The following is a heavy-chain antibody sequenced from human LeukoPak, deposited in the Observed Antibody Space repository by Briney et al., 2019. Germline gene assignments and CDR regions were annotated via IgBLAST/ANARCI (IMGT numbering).Heavy chain of an antibody. J-gene: IGHJ6*03. Sequence: GGSLRLSCAASGFTFSSYSMNWVRQAPGKGLEWVSSISSSSSYIYYADSVKGRFTISRDNAKNSLYLQMNSLRAEDTAVYYCARVSSSSVRRYYYMDVWGKGTTVTVSS. CDR1: GFTFSSYS. CDR2: ISSSSSYI. CDR3: ARVSSSSVRRYYYMDV. V-gene: IGHV3-21*01. D-gene: IGHD6-6*01.